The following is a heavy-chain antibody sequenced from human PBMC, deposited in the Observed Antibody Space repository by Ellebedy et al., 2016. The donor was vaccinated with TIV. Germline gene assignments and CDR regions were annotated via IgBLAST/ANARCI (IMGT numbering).Heavy chain of an antibody. CDR3: ARDIGGYGLEY. J-gene: IGHJ4*02. CDR1: GYTFTSYG. D-gene: IGHD5-12*01. V-gene: IGHV1-18*01. Sequence: AASVQVSCKASGYTFTSYGINWVRQAPGQGLEWMGWISAYNGNTHYAQKLQGRVTMNTDTSTSTAYMELSSLGCEDTDVYYCARDIGGYGLEYWGQGTLVTVSS. CDR2: ISAYNGNT.